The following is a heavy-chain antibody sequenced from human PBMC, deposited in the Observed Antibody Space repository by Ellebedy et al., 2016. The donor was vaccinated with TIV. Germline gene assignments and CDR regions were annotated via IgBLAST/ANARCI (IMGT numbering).Heavy chain of an antibody. V-gene: IGHV3-72*01. CDR2: IRSKAYGGTT. J-gene: IGHJ2*01. CDR3: ARDRNYYFDL. CDR1: GFTFSDHY. Sequence: PGGPLRLSCAVSGFTFSDHYMNWVRQAPGKGLEWVGFIRSKAYGGTTEYAASVRGRFTISRDDSKNSLYLQMNSLKTENTAVYYCARDRNYYFDLWGRGTLVTVSS. D-gene: IGHD1-7*01.